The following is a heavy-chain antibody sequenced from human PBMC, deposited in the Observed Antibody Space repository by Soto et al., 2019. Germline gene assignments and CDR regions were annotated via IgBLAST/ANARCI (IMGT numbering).Heavy chain of an antibody. D-gene: IGHD5-18*01. J-gene: IGHJ4*02. CDR3: TKIRGYGGY. Sequence: GGSLRLSCVGSGITLSSCAMTWVRQARGKGLEWVSTISGSNGAKHYAASVRGRFTISRDPSMNTLFLQMDSLTADDTAVYYCTKIRGYGGYWGQGAQVTVSS. CDR1: GITLSSCA. CDR2: ISGSNGAK. V-gene: IGHV3-23*01.